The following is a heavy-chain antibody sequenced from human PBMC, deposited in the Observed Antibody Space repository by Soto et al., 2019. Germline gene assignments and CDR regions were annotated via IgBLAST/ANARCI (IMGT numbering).Heavy chain of an antibody. CDR1: GGTFSSYT. D-gene: IGHD6-19*01. J-gene: IGHJ2*01. Sequence: SVKVSCKASGGTFSSYTISWVRQAPGQGLEWMGRIIPILGIANYAQKFQGRVTITADKSTSTAYMELSSLRSEDTAVYYCARATAVGYWYFDLWGRGTLVTVSS. CDR3: ARATAVGYWYFDL. V-gene: IGHV1-69*02. CDR2: IIPILGIA.